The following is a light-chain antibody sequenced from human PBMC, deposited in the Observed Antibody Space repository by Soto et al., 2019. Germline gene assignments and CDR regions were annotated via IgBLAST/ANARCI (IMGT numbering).Light chain of an antibody. Sequence: EIVLTQAPGTLSLSPGERATLSCRASQSVSSSYLAWYQQKPGQAPRLRIHGASSRATGIPDRFSGSGSGTDFTLTISRLEPEDFAVYYCQQYGSSPCTFGQGTKLEIK. CDR1: QSVSSSY. J-gene: IGKJ2*02. V-gene: IGKV3-20*01. CDR3: QQYGSSPCT. CDR2: GAS.